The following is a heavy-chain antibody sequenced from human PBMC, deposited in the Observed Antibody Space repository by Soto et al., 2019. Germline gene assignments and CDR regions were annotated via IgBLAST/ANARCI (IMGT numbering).Heavy chain of an antibody. CDR2: ISGTSGRT. CDR3: AKDPTTPTSPFYYFDS. J-gene: IGHJ4*02. D-gene: IGHD4-17*01. Sequence: EVQLLESGGGLVQPGGSLSLSCTASGFTFRQYAMSWVRQAPGKGLEWVSHISGTSGRTFEADSVKGRFTISRDNSKNTLYLQMDSLRGEDTAVYYCAKDPTTPTSPFYYFDSWGQGILVTVSS. V-gene: IGHV3-23*01. CDR1: GFTFRQYA.